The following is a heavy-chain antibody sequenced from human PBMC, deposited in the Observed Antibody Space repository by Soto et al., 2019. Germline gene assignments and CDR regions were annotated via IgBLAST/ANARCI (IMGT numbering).Heavy chain of an antibody. Sequence: EVQLVESGGGLVKPGGSLRLSCATSGFTFHNVWMSWVRQAPGRGLEWVGHIRSKSDGGTPDYAAAMKGRFNISRDDAKNTVYVQMHSLKTEDTAVYYCTTLHSYGLDYWGQGALVTVSS. CDR2: IRSKSDGGTP. D-gene: IGHD5-18*01. CDR3: TTLHSYGLDY. CDR1: GFTFHNVW. V-gene: IGHV3-15*01. J-gene: IGHJ4*02.